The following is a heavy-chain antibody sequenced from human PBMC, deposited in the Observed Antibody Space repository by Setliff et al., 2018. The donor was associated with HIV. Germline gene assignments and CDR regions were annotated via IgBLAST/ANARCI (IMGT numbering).Heavy chain of an antibody. D-gene: IGHD2-2*01. J-gene: IGHJ6*03. CDR3: ARVSSTYWYSIPQNYYYHMDV. V-gene: IGHV4-34*01. CDR1: GGSSSGYY. Sequence: SETLSLTCAVYGGSSSGYYWTWIRQSPGKGLEWIGEINHRGRTNYSPSLRSRVTISIDTSKNQFSLKLKSVTAADTAVYYCARVSSTYWYSIPQNYYYHMDVWGKGTSVTVSS. CDR2: INHRGRT.